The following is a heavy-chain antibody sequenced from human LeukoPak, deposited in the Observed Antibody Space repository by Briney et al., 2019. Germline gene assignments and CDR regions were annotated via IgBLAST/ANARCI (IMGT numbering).Heavy chain of an antibody. CDR2: IGAGGGST. Sequence: PGGSLRLSCAASGFTFSNYVMSWVRQAPGKGLKWVSAIGAGGGSTYYADFVKGRFTISRDNSKNTLYLQMNSLRAEDTAVYYCARNYYFDYWGQGTLVTVSS. J-gene: IGHJ4*02. D-gene: IGHD5-24*01. CDR3: ARNYYFDY. V-gene: IGHV3-23*01. CDR1: GFTFSNYV.